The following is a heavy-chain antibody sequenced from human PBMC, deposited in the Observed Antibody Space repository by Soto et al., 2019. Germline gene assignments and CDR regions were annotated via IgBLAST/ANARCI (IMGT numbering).Heavy chain of an antibody. CDR2: MYYSGST. J-gene: IGHJ4*02. Sequence: PXETLSLHFTVSGGSMNTYRWSRIRQPPGKGLDWIGYMYYSGSTNDNPSLKSRVTISVDTSKNQFSLKLSSVTAADTAVYHCESSPYYRNFDHWGQGTLVTVPS. D-gene: IGHD3-22*01. V-gene: IGHV4-59*01. CDR1: GGSMNTYR. CDR3: ESSPYYRNFDH.